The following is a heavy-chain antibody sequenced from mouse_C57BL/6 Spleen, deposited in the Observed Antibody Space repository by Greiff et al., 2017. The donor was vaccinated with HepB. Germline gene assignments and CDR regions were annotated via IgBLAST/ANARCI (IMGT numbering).Heavy chain of an antibody. CDR1: GFNIKDYS. V-gene: IGHV14-2*01. CDR3: AREYGNYLWYFDV. CDR2: IYPEDGET. J-gene: IGHJ1*03. Sequence: VQLKESGAELVKPGASVKLSCTASGFNIKDYSMHWVQQRTGQGLEWIGRIYPEDGETKYAAKFQGKATITADTSSNTANLQLSSQTSEDTAVYYCAREYGNYLWYFDVWGTGTTVTVAS. D-gene: IGHD2-10*02.